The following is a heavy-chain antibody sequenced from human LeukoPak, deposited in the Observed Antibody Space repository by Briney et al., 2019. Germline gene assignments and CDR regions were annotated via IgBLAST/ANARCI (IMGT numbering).Heavy chain of an antibody. J-gene: IGHJ4*02. CDR2: IADVTSDLI. CDR3: VRERNYERSGYHSYYFDY. D-gene: IGHD3-22*01. V-gene: IGHV3-48*04. Sequence: GGSLRLSCAASGFTFSHYSLHWVRQAPGKGLEWLSFIADVTSDLILYAASVRGRFTVSRDNAKNSLDLQMNSLRAEDTALFYCVRERNYERSGYHSYYFDYWGQGARVTVSS. CDR1: GFTFSHYS.